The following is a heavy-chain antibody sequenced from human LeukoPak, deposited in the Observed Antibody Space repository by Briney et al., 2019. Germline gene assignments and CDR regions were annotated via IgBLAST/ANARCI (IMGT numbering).Heavy chain of an antibody. V-gene: IGHV3-21*01. J-gene: IGHJ4*02. Sequence: PGGSLRLSCVASGFTFGSHSMNWVRQAPGKGLEWVSSISSSSSYIYYADSVKGRFTISRDNAKNSLYLQMNSLRAEDTAVYYCARDPYSGSYHDYWGQGTLVTVSS. CDR1: GFTFGSHS. CDR3: ARDPYSGSYHDY. CDR2: ISSSSSYI. D-gene: IGHD1-26*01.